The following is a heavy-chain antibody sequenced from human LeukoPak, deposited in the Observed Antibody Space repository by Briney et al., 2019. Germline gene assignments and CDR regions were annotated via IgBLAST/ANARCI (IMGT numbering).Heavy chain of an antibody. CDR3: GGKYYDFWSGYHDAFDI. CDR2: IYYSGST. Sequence: PSETLSLTCTVSGGSISSYYWSWIRQPPGKGLEWIGYIYYSGSTNYNPSLKSRVTISVDTSKNQFSLKLSSVTAADTAVYYCGGKYYDFWSGYHDAFDIWGQGTMVAVSS. CDR1: GGSISSYY. J-gene: IGHJ3*02. D-gene: IGHD3-3*01. V-gene: IGHV4-59*01.